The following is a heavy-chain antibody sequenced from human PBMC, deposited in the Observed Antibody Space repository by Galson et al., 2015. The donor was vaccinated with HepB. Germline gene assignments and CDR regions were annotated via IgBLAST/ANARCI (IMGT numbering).Heavy chain of an antibody. Sequence: SVKVSCKASGGTFSCYAISWVRQAPGQGLEWMGGIIPIFGTANYAQKFQGRVTITADKSTSTAYMELSSLRSEDTAVYYCASTKARGYSYGRFDYWGQGTLVTVSS. CDR1: GGTFSCYA. D-gene: IGHD5-18*01. J-gene: IGHJ4*02. CDR2: IIPIFGTA. V-gene: IGHV1-69*06. CDR3: ASTKARGYSYGRFDY.